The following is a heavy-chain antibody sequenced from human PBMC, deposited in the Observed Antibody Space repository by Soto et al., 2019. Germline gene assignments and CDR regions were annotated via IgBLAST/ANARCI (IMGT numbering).Heavy chain of an antibody. J-gene: IGHJ6*02. CDR1: GGTFRCYA. CDR2: IIPIFGTA. CDR3: AIKLPSGTDPYYYYYGMDV. V-gene: IGHV1-69*13. Sequence: ASVNVSCKASGGTFRCYALSWVRQAPGQGLDWMGGIIPIFGTANDAQKFQGRVTITADESTSTAYMELSSLRSEDTAVYYCAIKLPSGTDPYYYYYGMDVWGQGTTVTVAS. D-gene: IGHD1-26*01.